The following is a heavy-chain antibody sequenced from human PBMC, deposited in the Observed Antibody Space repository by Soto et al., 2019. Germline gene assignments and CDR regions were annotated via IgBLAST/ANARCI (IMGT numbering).Heavy chain of an antibody. CDR1: GFTFSSYA. Sequence: EVQLLESGGGLVQPGGSLRLSCAASGFTFSSYAMRWVRQAPVKGLEWVSAISGSGGSTYYADSVKGRFTISRDNSKNTLYLQMNRLRAEDTAVYYGARGGSGSYYDYWGQGNLVTVSS. CDR3: ARGGSGSYYDY. CDR2: ISGSGGST. D-gene: IGHD1-26*01. J-gene: IGHJ4*02. V-gene: IGHV3-23*01.